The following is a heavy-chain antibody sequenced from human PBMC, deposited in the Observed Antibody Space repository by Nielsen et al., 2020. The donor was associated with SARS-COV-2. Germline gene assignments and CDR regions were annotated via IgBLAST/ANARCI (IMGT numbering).Heavy chain of an antibody. CDR3: ASRDHESSGFDN. V-gene: IGHV4-30-4*08. D-gene: IGHD3-22*01. J-gene: IGHJ4*02. Sequence: SETLSLTCTVSGGSVSSGEYYWSWIRQHPGEGPEWIGSIYYSGSTYYNPSLKSRVTTSVDTSKNQFSLKLSSVTAADTAVYYCASRDHESSGFDNWGQGTLVTVSS. CDR2: IYYSGST. CDR1: GGSVSSGEYY.